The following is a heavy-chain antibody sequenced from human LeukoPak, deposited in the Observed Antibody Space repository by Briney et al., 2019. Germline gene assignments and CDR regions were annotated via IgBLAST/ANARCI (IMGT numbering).Heavy chain of an antibody. CDR1: GYTLTELS. V-gene: IGHV1-24*01. J-gene: IGHJ4*02. CDR2: FDPEDGET. D-gene: IGHD6-13*01. Sequence: GASVKVSCKVSGYTLTELSMHWVRQAPGKGLEWMGGFDPEDGETIYAQKFQGRVTMTEDTSTDTAYMELSSLRSEDTAVYYSATGRSKQQLRYFDYWGQGTLVTVSS. CDR3: ATGRSKQQLRYFDY.